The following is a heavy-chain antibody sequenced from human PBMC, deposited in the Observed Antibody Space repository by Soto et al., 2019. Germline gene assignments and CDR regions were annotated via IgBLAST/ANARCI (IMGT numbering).Heavy chain of an antibody. CDR3: AQDRMDPRAECSRTSCLGWFGP. Sequence: GGSLRLSCAASGFTFSSYAMSWVRQAPGKGLEWVSAISGSGDSTYYADSVKGRFTISRDNSKSTLHLQMNRLRVEDTAVYYCAQDRMDPRAECSRTSCLGWFGPWGQGTLVTVSS. J-gene: IGHJ5*02. CDR1: GFTFSSYA. D-gene: IGHD2-2*01. CDR2: ISGSGDST. V-gene: IGHV3-23*01.